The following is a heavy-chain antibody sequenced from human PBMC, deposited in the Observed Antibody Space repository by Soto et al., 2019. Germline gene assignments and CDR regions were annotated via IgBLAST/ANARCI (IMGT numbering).Heavy chain of an antibody. CDR3: ARSVNRGYSYGYGH. J-gene: IGHJ4*02. CDR2: IYHTGST. CDR1: GGAISNYY. D-gene: IGHD5-18*01. V-gene: IGHV4-59*01. Sequence: NPSETLSLTCSVSGGAISNYYWSWIRQPPGKGLEWIGYIYHTGSTSNNPSLKSRVILSVDTSKNQLSLNLTSVTAADTAIYYCARSVNRGYSYGYGHWGQGTLVTVSS.